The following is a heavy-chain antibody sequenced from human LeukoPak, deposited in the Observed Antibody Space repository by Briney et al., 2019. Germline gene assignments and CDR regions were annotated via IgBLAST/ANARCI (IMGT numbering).Heavy chain of an antibody. CDR3: ARGSEWSSGVSDY. D-gene: IGHD3-3*01. J-gene: IGHJ4*02. V-gene: IGHV3-21*01. Sequence: GGSLRLSCAASGFTVSGNYMNWVRQAPGKGLEWVSSISGSSAYIYYADSVKGRFTISRDNAKNSLYLQMNSLRAEDTAVYYCARGSEWSSGVSDYWGQGTLVTVSS. CDR1: GFTVSGNY. CDR2: ISGSSAYI.